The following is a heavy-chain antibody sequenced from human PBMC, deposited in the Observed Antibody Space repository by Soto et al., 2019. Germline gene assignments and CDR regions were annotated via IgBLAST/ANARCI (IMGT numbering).Heavy chain of an antibody. CDR2: ISTSGNT. J-gene: IGHJ5*02. Sequence: SETLSLTCSVSGVSMRNSYWTWIRQSAGKGLEWIGRISTSGNTNYNPSLNSRLTMSVDTSKNQVSLKLTSVTSADTAVYYCARAGGVQALVDPWGQGTLVTVSS. CDR1: GVSMRNSY. D-gene: IGHD3-16*01. V-gene: IGHV4-4*07. CDR3: ARAGGVQALVDP.